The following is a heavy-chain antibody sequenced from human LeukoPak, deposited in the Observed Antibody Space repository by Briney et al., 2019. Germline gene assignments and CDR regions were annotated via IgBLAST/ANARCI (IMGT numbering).Heavy chain of an antibody. CDR3: ARDSVVVISYYYYGMDV. V-gene: IGHV3-21*01. CDR2: ISSSSSYI. D-gene: IGHD3-22*01. J-gene: IGHJ6*02. Sequence: GGSLRLSCAASGFTFSSYSMNWVRQAPGKGLELVSSISSSSSYINYADSVKGRFTISRDNAKNSLYLQMNSLRAEDTAVYYCARDSVVVISYYYYGMDVWGQGTTVTVSS. CDR1: GFTFSSYS.